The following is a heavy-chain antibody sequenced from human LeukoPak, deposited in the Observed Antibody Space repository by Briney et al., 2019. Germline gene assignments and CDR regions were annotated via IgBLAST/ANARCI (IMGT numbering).Heavy chain of an antibody. J-gene: IGHJ4*02. CDR2: IYTSGST. CDR3: ATFGRYCSSTSCYAGANFDY. V-gene: IGHV4-4*07. Sequence: SETLSLTCTVSGGSISSYYWSWIRQPAGKGLEWIGRIYTSGSTNYNPSLKSRVTMSLDTSKNQLSLKLSSVTAADTAVYYCATFGRYCSSTSCYAGANFDYWGQGTLVTVSS. CDR1: GGSISSYY. D-gene: IGHD2-2*01.